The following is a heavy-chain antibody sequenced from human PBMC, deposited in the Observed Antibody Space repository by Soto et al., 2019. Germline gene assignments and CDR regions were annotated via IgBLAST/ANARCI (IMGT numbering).Heavy chain of an antibody. Sequence: GGSLRLSCAASGFTFNNYAMSWVRQAPRKGLEWVSGISGSSGSTYYADSVKGRFTISRDNSKNTLYLQMNSLRADDTAVYYCAKDRRYTYGHSYYYYGMDVWGQGTTVTVSS. CDR2: ISGSSGST. V-gene: IGHV3-23*01. CDR3: AKDRRYTYGHSYYYYGMDV. J-gene: IGHJ6*02. CDR1: GFTFNNYA. D-gene: IGHD5-18*01.